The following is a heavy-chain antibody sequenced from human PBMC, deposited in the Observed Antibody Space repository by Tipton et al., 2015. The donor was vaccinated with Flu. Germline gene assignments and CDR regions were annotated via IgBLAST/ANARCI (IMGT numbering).Heavy chain of an antibody. CDR2: IPSDGSKK. CDR3: AKDGGLRFLEWLDF. V-gene: IGHV3-30*18. J-gene: IGHJ4*02. Sequence: SLRLSCAASGFTFRSYSMHWVRQAPGKGLEWVAVIPSDGSKKYYIDSVKGRFTISRDNSKNTLYLQMNSLRPEDTAVYYCAKDGGLRFLEWLDFRGQGTLVTVSP. CDR1: GFTFRSYS. D-gene: IGHD3-3*01.